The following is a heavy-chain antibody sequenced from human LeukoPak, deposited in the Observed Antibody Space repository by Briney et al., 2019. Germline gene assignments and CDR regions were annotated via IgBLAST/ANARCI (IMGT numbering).Heavy chain of an antibody. CDR1: GGSFSGYY. V-gene: IGHV4-34*01. CDR3: ARHGLAFYYGSGSYWGMDV. D-gene: IGHD3-10*01. CDR2: INHSGST. J-gene: IGHJ6*03. Sequence: KPSETLSLTCAVYGGSFSGYYWSWIRQPPGKGLEWIGEINHSGSTNYNPSLKSRVTISVDTSKNQFSLKLSSATAADTAVYYCARHGLAFYYGSGSYWGMDVWGKGTTVTISS.